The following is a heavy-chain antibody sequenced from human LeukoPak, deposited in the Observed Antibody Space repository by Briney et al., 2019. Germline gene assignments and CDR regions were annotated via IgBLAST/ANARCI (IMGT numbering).Heavy chain of an antibody. CDR1: GFTFSSYS. CDR3: AKEVGYSSSFDY. CDR2: ISSSSSYI. D-gene: IGHD5-18*01. J-gene: IGHJ4*02. V-gene: IGHV3-21*01. Sequence: GGSLRLSCAASGFTFSSYSMNWVRQAPGKGLEWVSSISSSSSYIYYADSVKGRFTISRDNAKNSLYLQMNSLRAEDTAVYYCAKEVGYSSSFDYWGQGTLVTVSS.